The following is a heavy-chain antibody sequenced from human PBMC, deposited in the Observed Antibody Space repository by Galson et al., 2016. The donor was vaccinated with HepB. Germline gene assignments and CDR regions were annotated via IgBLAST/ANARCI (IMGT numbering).Heavy chain of an antibody. D-gene: IGHD6-13*01. CDR2: IYNSGST. CDR3: ARDRGPSSWSSGFGS. J-gene: IGHJ4*02. Sequence: TLSLTCTVSGSSIGSGGYFWTWIRQHPGKGLEWIGNIYNSGSTYYHPSLSGRLSISLDTSKNQFSLRLSSVTAADTAVYYCARDRGPSSWSSGFGSWGQGTLVTVSS. CDR1: GSSIGSGGYF. V-gene: IGHV4-31*03.